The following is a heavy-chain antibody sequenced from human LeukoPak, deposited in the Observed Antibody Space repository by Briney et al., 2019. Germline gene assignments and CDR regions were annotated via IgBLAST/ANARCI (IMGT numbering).Heavy chain of an antibody. CDR2: IYYSGSI. CDR1: GGSISSSSYY. J-gene: IGHJ5*02. D-gene: IGHD3-3*01. V-gene: IGHV4-39*01. CDR3: ARHYTKGHTIFGVVTFDP. Sequence: SETLSLTCTVSGGSISSSSYYWGWIRQPPGKGLEWIGSIYYSGSIYYNPSLKSRVTISVDTSKNQFSLKLSSVTAADTAVYYCARHYTKGHTIFGVVTFDPWGQGTLVTVSS.